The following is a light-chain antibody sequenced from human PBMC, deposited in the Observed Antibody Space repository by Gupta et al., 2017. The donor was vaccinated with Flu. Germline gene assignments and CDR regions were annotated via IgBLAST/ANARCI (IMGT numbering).Light chain of an antibody. Sequence: TVTISCSGSSSNIGSNSVSWFQRLPGTAPKLLIYENDKRPLGIPDRFSGYKSGTSANRGIPGLQTGDEADYVGGTWDGSLKGGVFGGGTKVTAL. J-gene: IGLJ3*02. CDR1: SSNIGSNS. CDR3: GTWDGSLKGGV. CDR2: END. V-gene: IGLV1-51*02.